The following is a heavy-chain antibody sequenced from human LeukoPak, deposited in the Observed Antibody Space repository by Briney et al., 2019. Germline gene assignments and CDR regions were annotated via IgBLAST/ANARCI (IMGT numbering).Heavy chain of an antibody. D-gene: IGHD3-10*01. CDR3: ARGPASGSYVSYYYMDV. Sequence: ASVKVSCKASGGTFSSYAISWVRQAPGQGLEWMGGIIPLFGTANYAQKFQGRVTITMDESTSTAYMELSSLRSEDTAVYYCARGPASGSYVSYYYMDVWGKGTTVTVSS. CDR1: GGTFSSYA. V-gene: IGHV1-69*05. CDR2: IIPLFGTA. J-gene: IGHJ6*03.